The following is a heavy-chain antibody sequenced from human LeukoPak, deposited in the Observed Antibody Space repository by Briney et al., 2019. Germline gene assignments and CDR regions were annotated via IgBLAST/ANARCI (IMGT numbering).Heavy chain of an antibody. J-gene: IGHJ3*02. Sequence: PSETLSLTCTVSGGSISSYYWSWIRQPPGKGLEWIGYIYYSGSTNYNPSLKSRVTISVDTSKNQFSLKLSSVTAADTAVYYCARKVANYYDFWSGYSRSWAFDIWGQGTMVTVSS. V-gene: IGHV4-59*08. CDR1: GGSISSYY. D-gene: IGHD3-3*01. CDR3: ARKVANYYDFWSGYSRSWAFDI. CDR2: IYYSGST.